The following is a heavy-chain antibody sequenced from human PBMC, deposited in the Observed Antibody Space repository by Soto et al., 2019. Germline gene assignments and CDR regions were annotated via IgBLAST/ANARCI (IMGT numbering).Heavy chain of an antibody. J-gene: IGHJ4*02. D-gene: IGHD3-10*01. CDR1: GFTFDDYG. CDR3: ARAIMRFGEFYYFDY. Sequence: PGGSLRLSCAASGFTFDDYGMSWVRQAPGKGLEWVSGINWNGGSTGYADSVKGRFTISRDNAKNSLYLQMNSLRAEDTALYYCARAIMRFGEFYYFDYWGQGTLVTVSS. CDR2: INWNGGST. V-gene: IGHV3-20*04.